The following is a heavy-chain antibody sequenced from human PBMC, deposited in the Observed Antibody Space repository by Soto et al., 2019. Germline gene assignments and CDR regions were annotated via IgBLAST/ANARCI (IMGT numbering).Heavy chain of an antibody. CDR2: INPSGGST. CDR1: GYTFTSYY. D-gene: IGHD2-8*01. CDR3: ARPPYPGCINAVCYPLDY. V-gene: IGHV1-46*01. Sequence: QVQLVQSGAEVKKPGASVKISCKASGYTFTSYYMHWVRQAPAQGLEWMGIINPSGGSTNYAQKLQGRVDMTRDTSTSTVYMELNSVRSEDTAVYYCARPPYPGCINAVCYPLDYWGQGTLVTVSS. J-gene: IGHJ4*02.